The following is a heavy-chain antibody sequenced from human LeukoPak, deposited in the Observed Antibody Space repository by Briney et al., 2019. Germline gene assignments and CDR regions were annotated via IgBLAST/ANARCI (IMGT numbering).Heavy chain of an antibody. Sequence: GGSLRLSCAASRFTFSSCGMSWVRQAPGKGLEWVSALSDSGGSTFYADSVKGRFTISRDNSKNTLYLQLNRLRAEDTAVYYCAKGGAVSSKSITMIRGTRRYYYYMDVWGKGTTVTISS. CDR1: RFTFSSCG. V-gene: IGHV3-23*01. J-gene: IGHJ6*03. CDR3: AKGGAVSSKSITMIRGTRRYYYYMDV. CDR2: LSDSGGST. D-gene: IGHD3-10*01.